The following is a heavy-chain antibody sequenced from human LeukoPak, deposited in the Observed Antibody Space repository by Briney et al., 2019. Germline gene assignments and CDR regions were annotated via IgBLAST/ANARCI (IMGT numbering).Heavy chain of an antibody. CDR1: GFTFSSDW. CDR2: IKQDGSEK. Sequence: PGGSLRLSCAASGFTFSSDWMSWVRQAPGKGLEWVANIKQDGSEKYYVDSVKGRFTISRDNAKNSLYLQMNSLRAEDTVVYYCARVPYSSGYYYSWYFDLWGRGTLVTVSS. D-gene: IGHD3-22*01. J-gene: IGHJ2*01. CDR3: ARVPYSSGYYYSWYFDL. V-gene: IGHV3-7*01.